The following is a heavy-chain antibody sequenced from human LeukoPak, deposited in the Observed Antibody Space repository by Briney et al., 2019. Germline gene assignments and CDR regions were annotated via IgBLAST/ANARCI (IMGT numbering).Heavy chain of an antibody. CDR1: GGSFSGYY. Sequence: SETLSLTCAVYGGSFSGYYWSWIRQPPGKGLEWIGEINHSGSTNYNPSLKSRVTISVDTSKNQFSLKLSSVTAADMAVYYCARGSGRWFNDYWGQGTLVTVSS. V-gene: IGHV4-34*01. J-gene: IGHJ4*02. D-gene: IGHD4-23*01. CDR2: INHSGST. CDR3: ARGSGRWFNDY.